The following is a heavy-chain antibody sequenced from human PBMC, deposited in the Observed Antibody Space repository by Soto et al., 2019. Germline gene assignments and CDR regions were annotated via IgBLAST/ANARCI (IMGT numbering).Heavy chain of an antibody. CDR2: ISGSGGST. J-gene: IGHJ4*02. Sequence: GGSLRLSCAASGFTFSSYAMSWVRQAPGKGLEWVSAISGSGGSTYYADSVKGRFTISRDNSKNTLYLQMNSLRAEDTAVYYCAKSDVLRFLEWLHTFDYWGQGTLVTVSS. D-gene: IGHD3-3*01. CDR1: GFTFSSYA. CDR3: AKSDVLRFLEWLHTFDY. V-gene: IGHV3-23*01.